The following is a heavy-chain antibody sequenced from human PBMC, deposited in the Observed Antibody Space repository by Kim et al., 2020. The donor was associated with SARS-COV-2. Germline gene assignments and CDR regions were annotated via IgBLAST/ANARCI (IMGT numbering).Heavy chain of an antibody. V-gene: IGHV3-21*01. D-gene: IGHD6-13*01. CDR3: ARVRPGIAAAGDFDY. CDR2: ISSSSSYI. J-gene: IGHJ4*02. CDR1: GFTFSSYS. Sequence: GGSLRLFCAASGFTFSSYSMNWVRQAPGKGLEWVSSISSSSSYIYYADSVKGRFTISRDNAKNSLYLQMNSLRAEDTAVYYCARVRPGIAAAGDFDYWGQGTLVTVSS.